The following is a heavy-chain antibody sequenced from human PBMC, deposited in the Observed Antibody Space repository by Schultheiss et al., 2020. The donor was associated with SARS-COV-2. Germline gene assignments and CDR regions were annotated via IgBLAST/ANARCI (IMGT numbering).Heavy chain of an antibody. CDR1: GYTFSVHY. D-gene: IGHD3-3*01. CDR2: INPNSGGT. CDR3: ARERGIFGDWSVDP. V-gene: IGHV1-2*06. J-gene: IGHJ5*02. Sequence: ASVKVSCKASGYTFSVHYINWVRQAPGQGLEWMGRINPNSGGTNYAQKFQGRVTMTRDTSISTAYMELSSLRSDDTAVYYCARERGIFGDWSVDPWGQGTLVTVSS.